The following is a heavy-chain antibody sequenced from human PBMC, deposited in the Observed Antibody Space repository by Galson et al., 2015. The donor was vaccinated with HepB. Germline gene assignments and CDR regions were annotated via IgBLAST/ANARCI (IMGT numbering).Heavy chain of an antibody. D-gene: IGHD3-9*01. CDR1: GFTFSSYS. CDR3: ARWVYDILTGPPHYYYGMDV. Sequence: SLRLSCAASGFTFSSYSMNWVRQAPGKGLEWVSSISSSSSYIYYADSVKGRFTISRDNAKNSLYLQMNSPRAEDTAVYYCARWVYDILTGPPHYYYGMDVWGQETTVTVSS. V-gene: IGHV3-21*01. CDR2: ISSSSSYI. J-gene: IGHJ6*02.